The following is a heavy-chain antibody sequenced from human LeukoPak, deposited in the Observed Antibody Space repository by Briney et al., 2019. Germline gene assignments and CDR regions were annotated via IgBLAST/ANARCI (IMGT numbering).Heavy chain of an antibody. CDR1: GYTLTELS. D-gene: IGHD3-22*01. CDR3: ATDPLGYYDSSGYYPLTG. V-gene: IGHV1-24*01. Sequence: ASVTVSCKVSGYTLTELSMHWVRQAPGKGLEWMGGFDPEDGETIYAQKFQGRVTMTEDTSTDTAYMELSSLRSEDTAVYYCATDPLGYYDSSGYYPLTGWGQGTLVTVSS. CDR2: FDPEDGET. J-gene: IGHJ4*02.